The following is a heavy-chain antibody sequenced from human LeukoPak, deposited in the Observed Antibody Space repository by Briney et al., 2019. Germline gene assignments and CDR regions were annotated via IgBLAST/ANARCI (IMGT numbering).Heavy chain of an antibody. CDR1: GFTVSSNY. J-gene: IGHJ3*02. CDR2: ISGSGGST. CDR3: AKCYYDSSGSDDAFDI. Sequence: GGSLRLSCAASGFTVSSNYMSWVRQAPGKGLEWVSAISGSGGSTYYADSVKGRFTISRDNSKNTLYLQMNSLRAEDTAVYYCAKCYYDSSGSDDAFDIWGQGTMVTVSS. D-gene: IGHD3-22*01. V-gene: IGHV3-23*01.